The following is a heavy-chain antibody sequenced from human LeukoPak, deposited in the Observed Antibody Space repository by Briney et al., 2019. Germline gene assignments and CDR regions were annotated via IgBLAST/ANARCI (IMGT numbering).Heavy chain of an antibody. D-gene: IGHD2-2*01. Sequence: PSETLSLTCTVSGGSMSSSGYYWGWIRQPPGKGLEWIGNIYYSGSTYYNPSLKSRVTISVDTSKNQFSLKLSSVTAADTAVYYCAGQRYCTSTSCYYGVDVWGQGTTVTVSS. CDR2: IYYSGST. CDR1: GGSMSSSGYY. J-gene: IGHJ6*02. CDR3: AGQRYCTSTSCYYGVDV. V-gene: IGHV4-39*01.